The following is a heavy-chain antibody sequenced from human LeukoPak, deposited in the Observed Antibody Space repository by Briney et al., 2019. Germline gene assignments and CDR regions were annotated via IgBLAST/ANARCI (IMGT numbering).Heavy chain of an antibody. CDR1: GFTFSIYA. J-gene: IGHJ4*02. V-gene: IGHV3-23*01. CDR2: ISGSGDTT. CDR3: ARRAYYFDY. Sequence: GGSLRLSCAASGFTFSIYAMTWVRQAPGKGLEWVSGISGSGDTTYYADSVKGRFTISRDNAKNSLYLQMNSLRAEDTAVYYCARRAYYFDYWGQGTLVTVSS.